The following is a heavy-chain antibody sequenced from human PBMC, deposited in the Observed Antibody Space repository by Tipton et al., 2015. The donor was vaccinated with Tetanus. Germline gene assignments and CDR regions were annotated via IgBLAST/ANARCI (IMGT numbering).Heavy chain of an antibody. D-gene: IGHD2-15*01. CDR1: GFIFSSYG. J-gene: IGHJ4*02. CDR3: AREADCSGGSCFSRDFDN. Sequence: CAASGFIFSSYGIHWVRQAPGKGLEWVAVSWYDGTDKYYADSVKGRFTISRDNSKNTLYLQMNSLRAEDTAVYYCAREADCSGGSCFSRDFDNGGQGTQVTVSS. V-gene: IGHV3-33*01. CDR2: SWYDGTDK.